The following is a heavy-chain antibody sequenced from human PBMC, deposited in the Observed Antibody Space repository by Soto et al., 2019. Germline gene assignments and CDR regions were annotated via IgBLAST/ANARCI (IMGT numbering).Heavy chain of an antibody. D-gene: IGHD3-3*01. Sequence: ASVKVSSKASGYTFTSYGISWVRQAPGQGLEWMGWISAYNGNTNYAQKLQGRVTMTTDTSTSTAYMELRSLRSDDTAVYYCARVQNDFWSGYYTDRYNWFDPWGQGTLVTVSS. CDR1: GYTFTSYG. CDR2: ISAYNGNT. J-gene: IGHJ5*02. CDR3: ARVQNDFWSGYYTDRYNWFDP. V-gene: IGHV1-18*01.